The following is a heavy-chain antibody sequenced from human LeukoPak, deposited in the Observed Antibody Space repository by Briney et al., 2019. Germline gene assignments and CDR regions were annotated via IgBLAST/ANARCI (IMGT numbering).Heavy chain of an antibody. CDR3: AKGTRLDFDY. CDR2: IKQDGSEI. Sequence: PGGSLRLSCAASGFTFSSYWMGWVRQAPGKGLEGVANIKQDGSEIYCVDSVKGRFTISRDNAKSSLYLQMNSLRAEDTAVYYCAKGTRLDFDYWGQGTLVTVSS. V-gene: IGHV3-7*05. CDR1: GFTFSSYW. J-gene: IGHJ4*02. D-gene: IGHD1-7*01.